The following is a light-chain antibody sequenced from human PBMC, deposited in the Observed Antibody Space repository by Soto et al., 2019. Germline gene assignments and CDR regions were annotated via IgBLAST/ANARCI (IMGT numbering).Light chain of an antibody. V-gene: IGKV1-9*01. CDR3: QQLDSMPIT. J-gene: IGKJ5*01. CDR1: QGIRSY. Sequence: IQLTSSPSSLSASQGDRVAITCRASQGIRSYLAWYHQKPGEAPKLLISIASILQSGVPSRFSGSGSGTDFVLTISSLQPEDSATHYCQQLDSMPITFGQATRLEIK. CDR2: IAS.